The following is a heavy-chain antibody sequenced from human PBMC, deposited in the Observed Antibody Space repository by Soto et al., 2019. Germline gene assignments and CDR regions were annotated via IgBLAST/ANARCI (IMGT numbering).Heavy chain of an antibody. CDR3: AREIVVAVDSADYFDY. CDR1: GFSFNSYS. Sequence: GGSLRLSCAASGFSFNSYSMNWVRQAPGKGLEWVSSISGDSGYIYYADSVKGRFTVSRDNANNSLYLQMYSLRAEDTAVYYCAREIVVAVDSADYFDYWGQGTLVTVSS. CDR2: ISGDSGYI. V-gene: IGHV3-21*01. D-gene: IGHD2-15*01. J-gene: IGHJ4*02.